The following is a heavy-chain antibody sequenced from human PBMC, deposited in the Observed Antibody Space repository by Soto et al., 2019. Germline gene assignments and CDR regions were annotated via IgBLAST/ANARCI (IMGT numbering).Heavy chain of an antibody. Sequence: SATLPLTNPVSGVSMTHYYWSWIRQPPGKGLEWIGYIYHSGTTSYNPSLKSRVNISIDTSKKQFSLTLRSVTTADTAIFYCVRGLALATIEASWG. CDR2: IYHSGTT. D-gene: IGHD5-12*01. V-gene: IGHV4-59*01. CDR3: VRGLALATIEAS. J-gene: IGHJ5*01. CDR1: GVSMTHYY.